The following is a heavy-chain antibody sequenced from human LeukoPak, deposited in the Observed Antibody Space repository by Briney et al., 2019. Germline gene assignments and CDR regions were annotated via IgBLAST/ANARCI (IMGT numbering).Heavy chain of an antibody. V-gene: IGHV3-23*01. Sequence: GGTLRLSCAASGFTFSSYAMSWVRQAPGKGLEWVSAISGSGGSTYYADSVKGRFTISRDNSKNTLYLQMNSLRAEDTAVYCCAKGRQLRAYFDYWGQGTLVTVSS. CDR3: AKGRQLRAYFDY. D-gene: IGHD6-13*01. J-gene: IGHJ4*02. CDR1: GFTFSSYA. CDR2: ISGSGGST.